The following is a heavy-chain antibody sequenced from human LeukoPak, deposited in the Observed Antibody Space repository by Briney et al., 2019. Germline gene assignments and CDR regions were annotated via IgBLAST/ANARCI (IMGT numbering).Heavy chain of an antibody. CDR1: GFTFSNFW. J-gene: IGHJ4*02. CDR3: ARVTTGTTF. Sequence: GGSLRLSCTASGFTFSNFWMGWVRQAPGKGLEWVANIKRDETEKFYLGSVKGRFTISRDNAKNTLYLQMNSLRAEDTAVYYCARVTTGTTFWGQGTLVTVSS. D-gene: IGHD1-1*01. V-gene: IGHV3-7*01. CDR2: IKRDETEK.